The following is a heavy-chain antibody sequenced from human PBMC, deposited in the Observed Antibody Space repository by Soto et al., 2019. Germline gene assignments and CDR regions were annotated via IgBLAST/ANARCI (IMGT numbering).Heavy chain of an antibody. D-gene: IGHD6-13*01. CDR1: GGSFSGYY. Sequence: SETLSLTCAVYGGSFSGYYWSWIRQPPGKGLEWIGEINHSGSTNYNPSLKSRVTISVDTSKNQFSLKLSSVTAADTAVYYFARGRKSSSAMDPFQHWGQGTLVPVSS. CDR3: ARGRKSSSAMDPFQH. J-gene: IGHJ1*01. CDR2: INHSGST. V-gene: IGHV4-34*01.